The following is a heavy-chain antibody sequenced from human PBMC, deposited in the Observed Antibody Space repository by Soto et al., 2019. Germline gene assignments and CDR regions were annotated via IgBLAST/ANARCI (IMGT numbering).Heavy chain of an antibody. D-gene: IGHD4-17*01. CDR2: IKSKTDGGTT. CDR1: GFTFSNAW. J-gene: IGHJ6*02. CDR3: TTDKFFSTTSTDYGDYGRVRDYYYYGMDV. Sequence: GGSLRLSCAASGFTFSNAWMNWVRQAPGKGLEWVGRIKSKTDGGTTDYAAPVKGRFTISRDDSKNTLYLQMNSLKTEDTAVYYCTTDKFFSTTSTDYGDYGRVRDYYYYGMDVWGQGTTVTVSS. V-gene: IGHV3-15*07.